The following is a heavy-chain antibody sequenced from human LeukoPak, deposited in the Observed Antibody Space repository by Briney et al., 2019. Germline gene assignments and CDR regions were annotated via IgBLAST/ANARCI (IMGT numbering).Heavy chain of an antibody. D-gene: IGHD2-2*02. CDR2: ISGSGGST. J-gene: IGHJ2*01. CDR3: ARPLTPDIVVVPAAIGWYFDL. Sequence: PGGSLRLSWAASGFTFSSYAMSWVRQAPGKGLEWVSAISGSGGSTYYADSVKGRFTISRDNSKNTLYLQMNSLRSEDTAVYYCARPLTPDIVVVPAAIGWYFDLWGRGTLVTVSS. V-gene: IGHV3-23*01. CDR1: GFTFSSYA.